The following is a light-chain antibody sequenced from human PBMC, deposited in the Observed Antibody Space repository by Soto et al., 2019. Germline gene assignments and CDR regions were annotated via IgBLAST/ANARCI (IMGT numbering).Light chain of an antibody. Sequence: QSVLTQPASVSGSPGQSITISCTGTSSDVGGYMYVSWYQQHPGKAPKLMIYEVSNRPSGVSNRFSGSKSGNTASLTISGLQAEDEADYSCGSYTKSSSTIYVLGNGTKVT. CDR2: EVS. J-gene: IGLJ1*01. V-gene: IGLV2-14*01. CDR1: SSDVGGYMY. CDR3: GSYTKSSSTIYV.